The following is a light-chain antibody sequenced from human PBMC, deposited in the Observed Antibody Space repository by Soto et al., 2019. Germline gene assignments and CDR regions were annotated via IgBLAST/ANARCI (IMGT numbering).Light chain of an antibody. V-gene: IGKV3-20*01. J-gene: IGKJ3*01. CDR1: QSVRRSQ. Sequence: EIVLTQSPGTLSLSPGEGATLSCRAGQSVRRSQLAWYTQKPGQAPRLRIYGASNRATGIQDRLSVSGSGTDFTLAIRRMEPVEFAVDDCQQWGSSGTFGPGTNVDIK. CDR3: QQWGSSGT. CDR2: GAS.